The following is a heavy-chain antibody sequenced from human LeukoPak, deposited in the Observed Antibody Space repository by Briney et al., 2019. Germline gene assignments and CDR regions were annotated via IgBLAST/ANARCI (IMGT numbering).Heavy chain of an antibody. CDR1: GGTFSSYA. CDR3: ARAWEVYYYDSSGYSDFDY. J-gene: IGHJ4*02. CDR2: INPIFGTA. V-gene: IGHV1-69*13. Sequence: SVKVSCKASGGTFSSYAISWVRQAPGQGLEWMGGINPIFGTANYAQKSQGRVTITADESTSTAYMELSSLRSEDTAVYYCARAWEVYYYDSSGYSDFDYWGQGALVTVSS. D-gene: IGHD3-22*01.